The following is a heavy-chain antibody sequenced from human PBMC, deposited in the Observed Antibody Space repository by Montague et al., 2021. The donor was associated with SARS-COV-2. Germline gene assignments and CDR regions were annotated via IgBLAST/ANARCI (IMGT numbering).Heavy chain of an antibody. CDR1: GGSISSFC. CDR3: ARHYSATLPAVY. J-gene: IGHJ4*02. Sequence: SETLSLTCTVSGGSISSFCWSWFRQPPGKGLEWIGYISDSGSTNYNPSLTSRVTMSADTSKNQFSLKVNFVTAADTAVYYCARHYSATLPAVYWGQGTLVTVSS. CDR2: ISDSGST. V-gene: IGHV4-59*08. D-gene: IGHD2-15*01.